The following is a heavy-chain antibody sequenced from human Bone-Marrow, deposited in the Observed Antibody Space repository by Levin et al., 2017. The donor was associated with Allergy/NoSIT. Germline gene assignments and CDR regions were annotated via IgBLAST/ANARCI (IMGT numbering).Heavy chain of an antibody. D-gene: IGHD3-10*01. V-gene: IGHV4-31*03. Sequence: LRLSCSFSGGAFSSRGYYWSWVRQRPGMGLEWIGYIFHDGGTKYNRAYEGRADIAMNMSKNQLSLQLMSATATDTAIYYCTRDVGSGSFYNRPFDFWGQGILVTVSS. CDR3: TRDVGSGSFYNRPFDF. J-gene: IGHJ4*02. CDR2: IFHDGGT. CDR1: GGAFSSRGYY.